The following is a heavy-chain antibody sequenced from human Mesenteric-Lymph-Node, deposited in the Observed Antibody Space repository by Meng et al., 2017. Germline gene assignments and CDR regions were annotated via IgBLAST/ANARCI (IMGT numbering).Heavy chain of an antibody. CDR2: INPSGGST. J-gene: IGHJ6*02. D-gene: IGHD5-18*01. CDR3: AGEEETAMGYYYYYGMDV. CDR1: GYTFTSYY. Sequence: ASVKVSCKASGYTFTSYYMHWVRQAPGQGLEWRGIINPSGGSTSYAQKFQGRVTMTRDTSTSTDYMKLSSQRYEDTAVDYCAGEEETAMGYYYYYGMDVWGQGTTVTVSS. V-gene: IGHV1-46*01.